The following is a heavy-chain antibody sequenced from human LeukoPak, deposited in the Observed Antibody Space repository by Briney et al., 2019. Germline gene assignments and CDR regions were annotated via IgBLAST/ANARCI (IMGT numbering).Heavy chain of an antibody. Sequence: PGGSLRLSCAASGFTFSDYYMSWIRQAPGKGLEWVSYISSSGSTIYYADSVKGRFTISRDNAKDSLYLQMNSLRAEDTAVYYCARDGGLRFLEWLSGPGYYGMDVWGQGTTVTVSS. CDR3: ARDGGLRFLEWLSGPGYYGMDV. V-gene: IGHV3-11*04. J-gene: IGHJ6*02. CDR2: ISSSGSTI. CDR1: GFTFSDYY. D-gene: IGHD3-3*01.